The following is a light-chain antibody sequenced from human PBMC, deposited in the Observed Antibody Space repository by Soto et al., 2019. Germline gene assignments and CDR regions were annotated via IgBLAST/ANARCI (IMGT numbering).Light chain of an antibody. CDR2: RNN. V-gene: IGLV1-47*01. CDR1: SSNIGSNY. CDR3: AAWDDSLSGLYV. Sequence: QSVLTQPPSASGTPGQRVTISCSGSSSNIGSNYVYWYQQLPGTAPKLLIYRNNQRPSVVPDRFSGSKSGTSASLAISGLGSEDEADYYCAAWDDSLSGLYVFGTGTKVTVL. J-gene: IGLJ1*01.